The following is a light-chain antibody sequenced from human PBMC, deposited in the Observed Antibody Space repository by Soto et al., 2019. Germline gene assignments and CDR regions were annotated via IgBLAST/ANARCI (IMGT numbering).Light chain of an antibody. J-gene: IGLJ2*01. CDR2: EVR. Sequence: QSALTQPASVSGSPGQSITISCAGSNSDIGSYKYVSWFQQHPGNAPKLIISEVRDRPSGVSTRFSGSKSGNTASLTISGLQPEDEADYYCQSYDSSLSGSVFGGGTKLTVL. CDR3: QSYDSSLSGSV. V-gene: IGLV2-14*01. CDR1: NSDIGSYKY.